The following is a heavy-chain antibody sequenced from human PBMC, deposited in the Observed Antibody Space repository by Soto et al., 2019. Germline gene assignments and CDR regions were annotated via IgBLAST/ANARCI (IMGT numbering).Heavy chain of an antibody. CDR2: ISAYNGNT. CDR1: GYTFTSYG. J-gene: IGHJ4*02. V-gene: IGHV1-18*01. CDR3: ARDLKGYSSGWPTDY. D-gene: IGHD6-19*01. Sequence: ASVKVSCKASGYTFTSYGISWVRQAPGQGLEWMGWISAYNGNTNYAQKLQGRVTMTTDTSTSTAYMELRSLRSDDTAVYYCARDLKGYSSGWPTDYWGQGTLVTVSS.